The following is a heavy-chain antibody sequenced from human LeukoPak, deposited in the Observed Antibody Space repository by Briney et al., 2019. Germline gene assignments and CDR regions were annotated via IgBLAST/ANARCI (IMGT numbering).Heavy chain of an antibody. J-gene: IGHJ4*02. CDR1: GYTFTSYG. Sequence: ASVKVSCKASGYTFTSYGISWVRQAPGQGREWMGWISPYNGTTNHAQKHQGRVTITTDTSTSTAYMELRSLSSDVTAEYYCARGADPDVWSCHPGVYWGQGTLVTVSS. CDR3: ARGADPDVWSCHPGVY. CDR2: ISPYNGTT. D-gene: IGHD3-3*01. V-gene: IGHV1-18*01.